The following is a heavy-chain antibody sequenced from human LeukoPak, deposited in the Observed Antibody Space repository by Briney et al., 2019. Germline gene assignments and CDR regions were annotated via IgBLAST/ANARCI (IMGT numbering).Heavy chain of an antibody. J-gene: IGHJ6*02. V-gene: IGHV3-74*01. CDR2: INSDGSST. CDR3: ASAEVIQYGMDV. D-gene: IGHD3-16*02. CDR1: GFTFSSYW. Sequence: GGTLSLSCAASGFTFSSYWMHWVRQAPGKGLVWVSRINSDGSSTSYADSMKGRFTISRNNAKNTHYLQMTGLGAEDTAVYHCASAEVIQYGMDVWGQGTTVTVYS.